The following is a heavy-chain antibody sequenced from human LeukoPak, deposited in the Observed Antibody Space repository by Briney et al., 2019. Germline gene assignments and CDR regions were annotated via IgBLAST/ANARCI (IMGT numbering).Heavy chain of an antibody. CDR1: GYTFTSYD. CDR3: ARVLPGGYYFDY. V-gene: IGHV1-8*03. J-gene: IGHJ4*02. D-gene: IGHD2-15*01. CDR2: MNPNSGNT. Sequence: ASVKVSCKASGYTFTSYDINWVRQATGQGLEWMGWMNPNSGNTGYAQKFQGRVTITRNTSISTAYMELRSLRSDDTAVYYCARVLPGGYYFDYWGQGTLVTVSS.